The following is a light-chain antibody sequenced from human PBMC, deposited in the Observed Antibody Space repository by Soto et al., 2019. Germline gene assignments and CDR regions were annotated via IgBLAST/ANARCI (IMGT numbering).Light chain of an antibody. Sequence: DIQMTQSPSTLSASVEDRATITCRASQSVSTRLAWYQQTPGKAPQVLISMASTLESGVPSRFSGSGSGTEFTLTISSLQPDDFATYYCQQYKAYSYTFGQGTRLEIK. CDR3: QQYKAYSYT. CDR2: MAS. V-gene: IGKV1-5*03. CDR1: QSVSTR. J-gene: IGKJ5*01.